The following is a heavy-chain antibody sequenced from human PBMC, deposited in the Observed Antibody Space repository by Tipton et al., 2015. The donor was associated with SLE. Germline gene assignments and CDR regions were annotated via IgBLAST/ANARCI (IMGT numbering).Heavy chain of an antibody. D-gene: IGHD3-10*01. CDR3: AKKMVRGLIMPSPFDY. CDR2: IYYTGVT. Sequence: TLSLTYTVSGDTISDHYWSWIRQPPGKGLEYIGYIYYTGVTNYNPSLNSRITISLDMSNNQFSLTLRSVTAADTAVYYCAKKMVRGLIMPSPFDYWGQGTLVTVSS. V-gene: IGHV4-59*11. J-gene: IGHJ4*02. CDR1: GDTISDHY.